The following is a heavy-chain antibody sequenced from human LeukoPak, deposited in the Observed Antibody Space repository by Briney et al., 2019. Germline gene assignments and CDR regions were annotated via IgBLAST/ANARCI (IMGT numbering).Heavy chain of an antibody. V-gene: IGHV4-38-2*02. CDR3: ARGRDDESSGFSLYLDY. CDR1: GYSIRSGYY. D-gene: IGHD3-22*01. J-gene: IGHJ4*02. CDR2: IYQSGST. Sequence: SETLSLTCTVSGYSIRSGYYWGWIRQPPGKGLEWIGCIYQSGSTHYNPSLKSRVTISVDTSKNQFSLKLSSVTAADTAVYYCARGRDDESSGFSLYLDYWGQGTLVTVSS.